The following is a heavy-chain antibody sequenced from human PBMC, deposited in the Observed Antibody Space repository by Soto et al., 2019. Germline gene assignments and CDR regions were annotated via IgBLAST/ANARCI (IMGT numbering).Heavy chain of an antibody. CDR1: GYTFSSYG. D-gene: IGHD3-3*01. J-gene: IGHJ4*02. V-gene: IGHV1-18*04. Sequence: ASVKVSCKASGYTFSSYGISWVRQAPGQGLEWMGWISAYNGNTNYAQKLQGRVTMTTDTSTSTAYMELRSLRSDDTAVYYCARDGERFLEWLLPRIDYWGQGTLVTVSS. CDR2: ISAYNGNT. CDR3: ARDGERFLEWLLPRIDY.